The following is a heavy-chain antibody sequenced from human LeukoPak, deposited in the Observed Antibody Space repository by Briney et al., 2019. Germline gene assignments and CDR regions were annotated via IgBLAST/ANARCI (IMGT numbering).Heavy chain of an antibody. Sequence: GGSLRLSCAASGFTFSSYAMHWVRQAPGKGLEWVAVISYDGSNKYYADSVKGRFTISRDNSENTLYLQMNSLRAEDTAVYYCARDSRVATRCCYYWGQGTLVTVSS. CDR1: GFTFSSYA. D-gene: IGHD5-12*01. J-gene: IGHJ4*02. V-gene: IGHV3-30*04. CDR2: ISYDGSNK. CDR3: ARDSRVATRCCYY.